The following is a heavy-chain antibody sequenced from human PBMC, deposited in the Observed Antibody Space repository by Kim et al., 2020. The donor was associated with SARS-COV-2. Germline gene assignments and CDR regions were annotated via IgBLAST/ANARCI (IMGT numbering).Heavy chain of an antibody. V-gene: IGHV3-23*01. J-gene: IGHJ4*02. CDR3: AKDQTDTALVTFDY. D-gene: IGHD5-18*01. Sequence: YADSVKGRFTISRDNSKNTVYLQMNSLRAEDAAVYYCAKDQTDTALVTFDYWGQGTLVTVSS.